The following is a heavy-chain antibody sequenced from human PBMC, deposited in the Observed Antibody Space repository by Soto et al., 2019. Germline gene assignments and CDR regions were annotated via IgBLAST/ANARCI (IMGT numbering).Heavy chain of an antibody. Sequence: SETLSLTCAVYGESFSGYYWSWIRQPPGKGLEWIGEINHSGSTNYNPSLKSRVTISVDTSKNQFSLKLSSVTAADTAVYYCARGLWFGELPPPYFDYWGQGTLVTVSS. D-gene: IGHD3-10*01. V-gene: IGHV4-34*01. CDR2: INHSGST. J-gene: IGHJ4*02. CDR3: ARGLWFGELPPPYFDY. CDR1: GESFSGYY.